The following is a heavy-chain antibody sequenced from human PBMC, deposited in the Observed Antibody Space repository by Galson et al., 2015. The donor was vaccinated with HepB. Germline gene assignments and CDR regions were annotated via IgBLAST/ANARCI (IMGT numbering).Heavy chain of an antibody. CDR2: IYYSGST. D-gene: IGHD1-26*01. J-gene: IGHJ6*02. CDR3: ARGKKVGASGWYYYGMDV. V-gene: IGHV4-59*08. Sequence: LSLTCTVSGGSISSYYWSWIRQPPGKGLEWIGYIYYSGSTNYNPSLKSRVTISVDTSKNQFSLKLSSVTAADTAVYYCARGKKVGASGWYYYGMDVWGQGTTVTVSS. CDR1: GGSISSYY.